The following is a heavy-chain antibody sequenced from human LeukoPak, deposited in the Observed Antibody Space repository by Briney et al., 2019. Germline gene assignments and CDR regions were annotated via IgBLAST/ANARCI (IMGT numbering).Heavy chain of an antibody. CDR3: AREGGVEGGAFDI. J-gene: IGHJ3*02. D-gene: IGHD3-10*01. V-gene: IGHV1-2*06. CDR2: INPNTGGT. CDR1: GYTFTSYY. Sequence: AASVKVSCKASGYTFTSYYMHWVRQAPGQGLEWMGRINPNTGGTNYAQKFQGRVTMTRDTSISTAYMELTRLKFDDTAVYYCAREGGVEGGAFDIWGQGTMVTVSS.